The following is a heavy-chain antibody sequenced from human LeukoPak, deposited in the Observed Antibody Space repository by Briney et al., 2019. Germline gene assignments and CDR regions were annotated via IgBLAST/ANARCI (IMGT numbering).Heavy chain of an antibody. CDR2: ISGSGIST. D-gene: IGHD2-21*01. Sequence: GGSLRLSCAASGFTFSSYAMAWVRQAPGKGLEWVSAISGSGISTYYAESVRGRFTVSRDDPKNTLYLHMTSLRAEDTAVYYCAKDRWGVYEHCCEPFDYWGQGTLVTVSS. V-gene: IGHV3-23*01. CDR1: GFTFSSYA. J-gene: IGHJ4*02. CDR3: AKDRWGVYEHCCEPFDY.